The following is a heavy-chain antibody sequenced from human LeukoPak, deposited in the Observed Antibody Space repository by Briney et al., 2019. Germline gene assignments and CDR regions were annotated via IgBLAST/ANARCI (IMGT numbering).Heavy chain of an antibody. J-gene: IGHJ3*02. Sequence: PGGSLRLSCAASGFTVSKNYMTWVRQAPGKGLEWVSVIYGGGSTYYADSVKGRFTISGDNSKNTLFLQMNSLRAEDTAIYYCAGLPVVTAVTGAFHIWGQGTMVTVSS. CDR1: GFTVSKNY. CDR2: IYGGGST. V-gene: IGHV3-53*01. D-gene: IGHD2-21*02. CDR3: AGLPVVTAVTGAFHI.